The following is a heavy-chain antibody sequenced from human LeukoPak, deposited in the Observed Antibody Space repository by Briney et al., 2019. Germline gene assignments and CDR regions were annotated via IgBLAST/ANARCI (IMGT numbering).Heavy chain of an antibody. CDR3: ATGRGLIQLWTFDY. CDR1: GGSISSYY. J-gene: IGHJ4*02. D-gene: IGHD5-18*01. V-gene: IGHV4-59*01. Sequence: SETLSLTCTVSGGSISSYYWSWIRQPPGKGLEWIGYIYYSGSTNYNPSLKSRVTISVDTSKNQFSLKLSSVTAADTAVYYCATGRGLIQLWTFDYWGQGTLVTVSS. CDR2: IYYSGST.